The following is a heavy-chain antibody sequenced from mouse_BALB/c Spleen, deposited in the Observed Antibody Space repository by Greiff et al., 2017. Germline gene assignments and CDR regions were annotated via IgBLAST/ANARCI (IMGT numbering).Heavy chain of an antibody. J-gene: IGHJ2*01. CDR2: ISTYYGDA. CDR1: GYTFTDYA. V-gene: IGHV1S137*01. D-gene: IGHD1-2*01. Sequence: VQLQQSGAELVRPGVSVKISCKGSGYTFTDYAMHWVKQSHAKSLEWIGVISTYYGDASYNQKFKGKATMTVDKSSSTAYMELARLTSEDSAIYYCARDYGRGDLDYWGQGTTLTVSS. CDR3: ARDYGRGDLDY.